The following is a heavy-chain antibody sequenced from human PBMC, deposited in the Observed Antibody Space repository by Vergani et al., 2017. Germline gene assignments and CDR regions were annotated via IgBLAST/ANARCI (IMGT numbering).Heavy chain of an antibody. CDR3: ANVCSSTSCYGDAFDI. Sequence: EVQLLESEGGLVQPGGSLRLSCAASGFTFSSYAMSWVRQAPGKGLEWVSAISGSGGSTYYADSVKGRFTISRDNSKNTLYLQMNSLRAEDTAVYYCANVCSSTSCYGDAFDIWGQGTMVTVSS. CDR1: GFTFSSYA. CDR2: ISGSGGST. D-gene: IGHD2-2*01. J-gene: IGHJ3*02. V-gene: IGHV3-23*01.